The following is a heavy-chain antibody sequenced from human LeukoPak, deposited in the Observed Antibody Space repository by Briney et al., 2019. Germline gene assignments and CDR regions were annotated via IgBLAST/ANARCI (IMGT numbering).Heavy chain of an antibody. D-gene: IGHD3-3*01. Sequence: TSGGSLRLSCAASGFTFGSYSMNWVRQVPGKGLQWVSSISSTSSYIYYADSVKGRFTVSRDNAKNSLSLQMDSLGAEDTAVYYCAKSSGVVITLYYYMDVWGKGTTVTVSS. V-gene: IGHV3-21*01. CDR1: GFTFGSYS. J-gene: IGHJ6*03. CDR3: AKSSGVVITLYYYMDV. CDR2: ISSTSSYI.